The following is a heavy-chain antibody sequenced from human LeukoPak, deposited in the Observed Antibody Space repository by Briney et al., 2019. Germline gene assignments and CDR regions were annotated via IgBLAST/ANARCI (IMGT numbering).Heavy chain of an antibody. CDR3: AGELGYCSGGDY. CDR1: GLAFSSYE. J-gene: IGHJ4*02. CDR2: ISDNGVTI. Sequence: QPGGSLRLSCAASGLAFSSYEMNWVRQAPGKGLEWISYISDNGVTIYCADSVKGRFTISRDNAKNSLYLQMNSLSAEDTAVYYCAGELGYCSGGDYWGQGTLVTVSS. D-gene: IGHD2-15*01. V-gene: IGHV3-48*03.